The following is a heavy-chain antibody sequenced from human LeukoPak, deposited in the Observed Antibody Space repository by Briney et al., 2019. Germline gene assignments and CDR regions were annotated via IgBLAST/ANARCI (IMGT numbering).Heavy chain of an antibody. CDR2: ISDSGGST. Sequence: PGGSLRLSRSASGFPFSSYAMHWVRQAPGKGLEYVSAISDSGGSTYYADSVKGRSTISRDNSKNTLYLQMSSLRAEDTAVYFCVRGYSFGPYGMDVWGQGTTVTVSS. D-gene: IGHD2-15*01. V-gene: IGHV3-64D*09. J-gene: IGHJ6*02. CDR3: VRGYSFGPYGMDV. CDR1: GFPFSSYA.